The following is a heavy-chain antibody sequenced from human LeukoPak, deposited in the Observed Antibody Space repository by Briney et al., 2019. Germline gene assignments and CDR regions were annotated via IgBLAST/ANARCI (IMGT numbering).Heavy chain of an antibody. Sequence: GESLTLSCAASGFTFSSYSMSWVRQPPGKGLEWVSVIIGSGSSTYYADSVKGRFTISRDNSKNTLYLQMNDLRAEDTAVYYCATLPGGIAAAGRYWGQGTLVTVSS. V-gene: IGHV3-23*01. D-gene: IGHD6-13*01. CDR2: IIGSGSST. J-gene: IGHJ4*02. CDR3: ATLPGGIAAAGRY. CDR1: GFTFSSYS.